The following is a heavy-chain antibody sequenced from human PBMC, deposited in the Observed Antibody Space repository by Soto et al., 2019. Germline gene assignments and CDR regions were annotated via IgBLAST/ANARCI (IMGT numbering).Heavy chain of an antibody. CDR1: GYTFTSYG. Sequence: ASVKVSCKASGYTFTSYGISWVRQAAGQGREWMGWISAYNGNTNYAQKLQGRVTMTTDTSTSTAYMELRSLRSDDTAVYYCARGRPLSKGGKKRGGEDCWGQGTLVTVSS. CDR3: ARGRPLSKGGKKRGGEDC. CDR2: ISAYNGNT. V-gene: IGHV1-18*04. D-gene: IGHD3-16*01. J-gene: IGHJ4*02.